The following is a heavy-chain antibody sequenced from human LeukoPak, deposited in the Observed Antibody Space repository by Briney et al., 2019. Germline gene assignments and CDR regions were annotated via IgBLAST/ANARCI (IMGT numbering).Heavy chain of an antibody. Sequence: GGSLRLSCAASGCTVSSNNMSWVRQAPGKGLEWVSVIYSGGSTYYADSVKGRFTISRDNSKNTLYLQMGSLRAEDTAVYFCVRGYSFGPYGMDVWGQGTTVTVSS. D-gene: IGHD2-15*01. J-gene: IGHJ6*02. CDR2: IYSGGST. CDR3: VRGYSFGPYGMDV. CDR1: GCTVSSNN. V-gene: IGHV3-53*05.